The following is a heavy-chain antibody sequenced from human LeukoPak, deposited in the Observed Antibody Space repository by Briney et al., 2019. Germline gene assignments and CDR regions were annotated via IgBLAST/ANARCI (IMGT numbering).Heavy chain of an antibody. CDR2: INHSGST. CDR3: ARGRIAAAGTGGSTWFDY. D-gene: IGHD6-13*01. J-gene: IGHJ4*02. Sequence: SETLSLTCAVYGGSFSGYYWSWIRQPPGKGLEWIGEINHSGSTNYNPSLKSRVTISVDTSKNQFSLKLGSVTAADTAVYYCARGRIAAAGTGGSTWFDYWGQGTLVTVSS. CDR1: GGSFSGYY. V-gene: IGHV4-34*01.